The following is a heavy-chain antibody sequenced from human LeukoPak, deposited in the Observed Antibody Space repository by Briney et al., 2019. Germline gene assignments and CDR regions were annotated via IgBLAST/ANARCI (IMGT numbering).Heavy chain of an antibody. CDR3: ARGLAAAGTGVGWFDP. J-gene: IGHJ5*02. V-gene: IGHV4-59*01. D-gene: IGHD6-13*01. Sequence: PSETLSLTCTVSGVSISSYYWSWIRQPPGKGLEWIGYIYYSGSTNYNPSLKSRVTISLDTSKNQFSLKLSSMTAADTALYYCARGLAAAGTGVGWFDPWGQGTLVTVSS. CDR1: GVSISSYY. CDR2: IYYSGST.